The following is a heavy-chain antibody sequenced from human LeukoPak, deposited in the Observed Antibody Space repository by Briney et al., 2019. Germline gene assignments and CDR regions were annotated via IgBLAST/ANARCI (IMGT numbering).Heavy chain of an antibody. Sequence: RASVKVSCKASGYTFTSYGISWVRQAPGQGLEWMGWISAYNGNTNYAQKLQGRVTMTTDTSTSTACMELRSLRSDDTAVYYCARAAVAVRSSAFDIWGQGTMVTVSS. V-gene: IGHV1-18*04. CDR1: GYTFTSYG. D-gene: IGHD6-19*01. CDR2: ISAYNGNT. J-gene: IGHJ3*02. CDR3: ARAAVAVRSSAFDI.